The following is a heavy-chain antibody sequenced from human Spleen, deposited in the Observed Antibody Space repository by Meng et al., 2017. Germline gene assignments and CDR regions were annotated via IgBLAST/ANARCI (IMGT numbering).Heavy chain of an antibody. CDR1: GGSFSGYY. D-gene: IGHD3-9*01. J-gene: IGHJ4*02. CDR2: INHSGST. Sequence: QVQRQQWGAGLLKPSETLSLTCAVYGGSFSGYYWSWIRQPPGKGLEWIGEINHSGSTNYNPSLKSRVTISVDTSKNQFSLKLSSVTAADTAVYYCASWSRYFDWLLPDYWGQGTLVTVSS. CDR3: ASWSRYFDWLLPDY. V-gene: IGHV4-34*01.